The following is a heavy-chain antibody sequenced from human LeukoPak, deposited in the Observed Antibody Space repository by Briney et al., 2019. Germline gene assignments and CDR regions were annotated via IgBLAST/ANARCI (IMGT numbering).Heavy chain of an antibody. Sequence: TSETLSLTCNVSGGSISNYYWTWIRQPAGKGLECIGYIYNSGSTNYNPSLKNRVSISVDTSKNQFSLKLSSVTAADTAVYYCARSAIDAFDIWGQGTMVTVSS. CDR3: ARSAIDAFDI. CDR1: GGSISNYY. J-gene: IGHJ3*02. D-gene: IGHD6-25*01. V-gene: IGHV4-59*08. CDR2: IYNSGST.